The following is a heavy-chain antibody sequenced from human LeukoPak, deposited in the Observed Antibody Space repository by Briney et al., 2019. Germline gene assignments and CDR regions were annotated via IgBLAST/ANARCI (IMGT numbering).Heavy chain of an antibody. V-gene: IGHV3-23*01. CDR2: ISGSGGST. D-gene: IGHD6-19*01. CDR3: ARANIAVAGFDY. Sequence: GGSLRLSCAASGFTFSSYAMNWVRQAPGKGLEWVSAISGSGGSTYYADSVKGRFTISRDNSKNTLYLQMNSLRAEDTAVYYCARANIAVAGFDYWGQGTLVTVSS. CDR1: GFTFSSYA. J-gene: IGHJ4*02.